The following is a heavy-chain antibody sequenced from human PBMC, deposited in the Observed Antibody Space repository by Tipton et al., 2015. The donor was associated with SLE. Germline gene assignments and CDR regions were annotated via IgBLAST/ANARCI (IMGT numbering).Heavy chain of an antibody. D-gene: IGHD1-1*01. CDR1: GGSITDSTYY. CDR3: ARHDDTGKHVTAFDV. V-gene: IGHV4-39*01. Sequence: TLSLTCTVSGGSITDSTYYWGWIRQHPGKGLEWIGYIYNLGNTYYNPSLKSRVTISVDSSKNHFSLNLSSVTAADTAVYFCARHDDTGKHVTAFDVWGQGTMVTVSS. J-gene: IGHJ3*01. CDR2: IYNLGNT.